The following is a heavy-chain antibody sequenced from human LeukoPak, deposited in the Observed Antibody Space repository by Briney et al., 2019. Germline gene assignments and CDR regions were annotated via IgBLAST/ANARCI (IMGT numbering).Heavy chain of an antibody. CDR3: ARDLEGSGSFYRPSYDY. D-gene: IGHD3-10*01. J-gene: IGHJ4*02. CDR1: GFPFSSYS. Sequence: GGSLRLSCAASGFPFSSYSMNWVRQAPGEGLEWVSYISSSRTTSYADSVKGRFTISRDNAKNSLYLQMNSLRAEDTAVYYCARDLEGSGSFYRPSYDYWGQGTLVTVSS. V-gene: IGHV3-48*01. CDR2: ISSSRTT.